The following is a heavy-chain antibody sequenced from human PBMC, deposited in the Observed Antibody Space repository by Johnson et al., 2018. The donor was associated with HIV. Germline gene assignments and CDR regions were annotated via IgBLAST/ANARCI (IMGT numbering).Heavy chain of an antibody. Sequence: VQLVESGGGLVQPGGSLRLSCAASGFNFDDYAMHWVRQAPGNGLEWVSLIRWDGAITSYVDSVKGRFTISRDNSRNSLYLQMKSLRVEDTALYYCARAEIYEGRVGDFAFDIWGRGTMVTVSS. D-gene: IGHD3-10*01. CDR3: ARAEIYEGRVGDFAFDI. V-gene: IGHV3-43D*03. J-gene: IGHJ3*02. CDR2: IRWDGAIT. CDR1: GFNFDDYA.